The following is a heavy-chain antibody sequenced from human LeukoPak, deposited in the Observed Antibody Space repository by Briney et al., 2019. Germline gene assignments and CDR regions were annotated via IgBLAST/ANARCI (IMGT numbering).Heavy chain of an antibody. CDR2: INHSGST. Sequence: TPSETLSLTCAVYGGSFSGYYWSWIRQPPGKGLEWIGEINHSGSTNYNPSLKSRVTISVDTSKNQFSLKLSSVTAADTAVYYCAGRGIYYDSSGYGYWGQGTLVTVSS. J-gene: IGHJ4*02. V-gene: IGHV4-34*01. D-gene: IGHD3-22*01. CDR3: AGRGIYYDSSGYGY. CDR1: GGSFSGYY.